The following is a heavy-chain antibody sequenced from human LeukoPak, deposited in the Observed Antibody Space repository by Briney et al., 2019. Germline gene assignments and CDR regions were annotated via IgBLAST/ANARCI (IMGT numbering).Heavy chain of an antibody. D-gene: IGHD3-16*02. CDR3: ARWTKSQTLGELSLEDFDY. CDR1: GGSISSGGYY. V-gene: IGHV4-31*03. Sequence: SETLSLTCTVSGGSISSGGYYWSWIRQHPGKGLEWIGYIYYSGSTYYNPSLKSRVTISVDTSKNQFSLKLSSVTAADTAVYYCARWTKSQTLGELSLEDFDYWGQGTLVTVSS. J-gene: IGHJ4*02. CDR2: IYYSGST.